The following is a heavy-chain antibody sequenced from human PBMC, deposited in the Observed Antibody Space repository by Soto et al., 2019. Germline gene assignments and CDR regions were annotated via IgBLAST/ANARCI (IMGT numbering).Heavy chain of an antibody. Sequence: HVQLQESGPGLVKPSETLSLTCTVSGASITQYYWNWIRQSPGKGLEWIVSVSSTGSTVYNPSISSRVTVSLDTSNTPFSLTLNSVTAADTAVYPCARGGGSPYHNHEFDCWGKGTLVTVCS. V-gene: IGHV4-59*01. CDR3: ARGGGSPYHNHEFDC. CDR2: VSSTGST. D-gene: IGHD6-13*01. CDR1: GASITQYY. J-gene: IGHJ4*02.